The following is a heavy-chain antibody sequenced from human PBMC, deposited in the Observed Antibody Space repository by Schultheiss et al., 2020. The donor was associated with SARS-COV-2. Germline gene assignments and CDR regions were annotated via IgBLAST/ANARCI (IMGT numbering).Heavy chain of an antibody. CDR3: ARDRPRQRGSSYLYGMDV. CDR1: AVTVSSNH. D-gene: IGHD6-13*01. V-gene: IGHV3-21*01. J-gene: IGHJ6*02. Sequence: GGSLRLSCAVSAVTVSSNHMSWVRQAPGKGLEWVSSISSSSSYIYYADSVKGRFTISRDNSKNTLYLQMNSLRAEDTAVYYCARDRPRQRGSSYLYGMDVWGQGTTVTVSS. CDR2: ISSSSSYI.